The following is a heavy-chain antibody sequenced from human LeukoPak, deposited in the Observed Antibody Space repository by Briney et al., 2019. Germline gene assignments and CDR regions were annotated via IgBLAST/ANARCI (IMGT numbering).Heavy chain of an antibody. V-gene: IGHV4-34*01. Sequence: SETLSLTCAVYGGSFSGYYWSWIRQPPGKGLERIGEINHSGSTNYNPSLKSRVTISVDTSKNQFSLKLSSVTAADTAVYYCASYWELLGDAFDIWGQGTMVTVSS. CDR3: ASYWELLGDAFDI. CDR1: GGSFSGYY. D-gene: IGHD1-26*01. J-gene: IGHJ3*02. CDR2: INHSGST.